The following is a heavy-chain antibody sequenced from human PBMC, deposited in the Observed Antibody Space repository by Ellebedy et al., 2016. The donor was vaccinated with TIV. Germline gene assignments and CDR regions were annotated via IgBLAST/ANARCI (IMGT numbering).Heavy chain of an antibody. D-gene: IGHD6-19*01. V-gene: IGHV3-23*01. CDR3: AKAGYSSAWYLVFDY. CDR2: IIGSGGST. CDR1: GFTFSTYA. Sequence: GGSLRLSCAASGFTFSTYAMNWLRQAPGKGLEWVSSIIGSGGSTLYADSVKGRFTISRDNSKNMVYLQMNSLRVEDTAVYYCAKAGYSSAWYLVFDYWGQGTRVTVSS. J-gene: IGHJ4*02.